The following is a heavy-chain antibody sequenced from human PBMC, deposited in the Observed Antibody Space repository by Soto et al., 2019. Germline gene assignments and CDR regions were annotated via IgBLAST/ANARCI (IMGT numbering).Heavy chain of an antibody. CDR2: ISGSGGST. Sequence: GGSLRLSCAASGFTFSSYAMSWVRQAPGKGLEWVSAISGSGGSTYYADSVKGRFTISRDNSKNTLYLQMNSLRAEDTAVYYCAKLVGYSYGSVLGHYYYYGMDVWGQGTTVTVSS. CDR1: GFTFSSYA. V-gene: IGHV3-23*01. J-gene: IGHJ6*02. CDR3: AKLVGYSYGSVLGHYYYYGMDV. D-gene: IGHD5-18*01.